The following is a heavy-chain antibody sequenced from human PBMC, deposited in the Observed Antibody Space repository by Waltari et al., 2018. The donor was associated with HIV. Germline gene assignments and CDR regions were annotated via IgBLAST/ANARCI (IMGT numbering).Heavy chain of an antibody. D-gene: IGHD3-3*01. J-gene: IGHJ5*02. CDR1: GGSISSGSYY. CDR2: IYTSGST. CDR3: ARAYYDFWSGTGSSGNWFDP. Sequence: QVQLQESGPGLVKPSQTLSLTCTVSGGSISSGSYYWSWIRQPAGKGLALIGPIYTSGSTNHNPPLKSRATRSVDTSKNQFALKLRSVTAADTAVYYCARAYYDFWSGTGSSGNWFDPWGQGTLVTVSS. V-gene: IGHV4-61*02.